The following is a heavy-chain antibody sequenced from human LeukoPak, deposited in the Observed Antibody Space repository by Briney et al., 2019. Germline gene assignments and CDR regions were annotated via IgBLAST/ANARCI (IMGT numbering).Heavy chain of an antibody. V-gene: IGHV1-18*01. CDR1: GYTFTSYG. Sequence: ASVKVSSTASGYTFTSYGISWVRHAPGQGLEWMGWISAYNGNTNYAHKLQGRVTMTTAASTSTGYMELRSLRSGDTAVYYCARVPGRYCSSTSCYRYFDYWGQGTLVTVSS. CDR2: ISAYNGNT. CDR3: ARVPGRYCSSTSCYRYFDY. J-gene: IGHJ4*02. D-gene: IGHD2-2*01.